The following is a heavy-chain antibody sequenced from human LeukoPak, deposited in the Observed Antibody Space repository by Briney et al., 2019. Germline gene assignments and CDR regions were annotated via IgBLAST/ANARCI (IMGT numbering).Heavy chain of an antibody. CDR1: GYSFTSYY. V-gene: IGHV1-2*02. J-gene: IGHJ3*02. CDR2: INPNSGGT. D-gene: IGHD3-16*02. Sequence: ASVKVSCKASGYSFTSYYMHWVRQAPGQGLEWMGWINPNSGGTNYAQKFQGRVTMTRDTSISTAYMELSRLRSDDTAVYYCARGGIVWGSYRSAFDIWGQGTMVTVSS. CDR3: ARGGIVWGSYRSAFDI.